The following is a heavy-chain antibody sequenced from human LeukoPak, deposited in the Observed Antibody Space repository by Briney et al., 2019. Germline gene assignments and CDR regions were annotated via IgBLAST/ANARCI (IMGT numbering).Heavy chain of an antibody. CDR1: GFTFSSYA. D-gene: IGHD3-22*01. CDR2: ISGSGGST. CDR3: ARLLGGMILAAY. J-gene: IGHJ4*02. Sequence: GGSLRLSCAASGFTFSSYAMSWVRQAPGKGLEWVSDISGSGGSTYYPDSVKGRFTISRDNAKNSLYLQMNSLRAEDTAVYYCARLLGGMILAAYWGQGTLVSVSS. V-gene: IGHV3-23*01.